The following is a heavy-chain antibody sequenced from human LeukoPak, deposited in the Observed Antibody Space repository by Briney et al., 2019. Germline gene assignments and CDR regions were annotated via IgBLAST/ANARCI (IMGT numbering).Heavy chain of an antibody. CDR3: AKDPNDYVWGSYARLRFDY. Sequence: QTGGSLRLSCAASGFTFSSYAMSWVRQAPGKGLEWVSAISGSGGSTYYADSVKGRFTISRDNSKNTLYLQINSLRAEDTAVYYCAKDPNDYVWGSYARLRFDYWGQGTLVTVSS. CDR1: GFTFSSYA. J-gene: IGHJ4*02. V-gene: IGHV3-23*01. D-gene: IGHD3-16*01. CDR2: ISGSGGST.